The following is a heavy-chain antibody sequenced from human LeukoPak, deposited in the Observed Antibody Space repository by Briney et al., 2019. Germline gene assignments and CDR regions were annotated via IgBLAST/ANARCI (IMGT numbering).Heavy chain of an antibody. J-gene: IGHJ5*02. Sequence: ASVKVSCKASGYTFTGYYMHWVRQAPGQGLEWMGWINPNSGGTNYAQKFQGRVTMTRDTSISTAFMELSRLRSDDTAVYYCARRLVVGLGFDPWGQGTLVTVSS. D-gene: IGHD6-19*01. CDR1: GYTFTGYY. V-gene: IGHV1-2*02. CDR3: ARRLVVGLGFDP. CDR2: INPNSGGT.